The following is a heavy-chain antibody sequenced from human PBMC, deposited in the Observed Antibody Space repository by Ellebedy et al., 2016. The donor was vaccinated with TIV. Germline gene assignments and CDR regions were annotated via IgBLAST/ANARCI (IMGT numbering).Heavy chain of an antibody. J-gene: IGHJ3*02. Sequence: GESLKISCSASGFTFSTYSIHWVRQAPGEGLKYVSTISTNGVTAYYADSVRARFIISRDNSRNSVYVQMSSLRAEDTAVYYCVREGVPRGFDIWGQGTMVTVSS. CDR3: VREGVPRGFDI. D-gene: IGHD2-2*01. CDR1: GFTFSTYS. V-gene: IGHV3-64*05. CDR2: ISTNGVTA.